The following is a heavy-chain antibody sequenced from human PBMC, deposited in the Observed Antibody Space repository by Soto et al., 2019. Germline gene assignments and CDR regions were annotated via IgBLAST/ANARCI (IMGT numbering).Heavy chain of an antibody. J-gene: IGHJ4*02. Sequence: ASVKVSCKVSGYTLTKLFMHWVRQAPGKGLEWMGGFDPEDGETIYAQKFQGRVTMTEVTPTDTAYMELSSLRSEDTAVYYCATWGSQHYDFWSGYPIDYWGQGTLVTVSS. CDR2: FDPEDGET. CDR3: ATWGSQHYDFWSGYPIDY. D-gene: IGHD3-3*01. V-gene: IGHV1-24*01. CDR1: GYTLTKLF.